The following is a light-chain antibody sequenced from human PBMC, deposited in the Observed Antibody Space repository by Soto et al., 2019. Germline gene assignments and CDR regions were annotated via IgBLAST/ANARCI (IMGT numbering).Light chain of an antibody. Sequence: EIVLTQSPAILSLSPGDTATLSCRASQTVSNYLTWYQQKPGQAPRLLIYDTSKRAAGIPARFSGSGSGTDFTLTISSLEPEDFAVYYCQQYGSSPITFGQGTRLEIK. V-gene: IGKV3-11*01. J-gene: IGKJ5*01. CDR2: DTS. CDR3: QQYGSSPIT. CDR1: QTVSNY.